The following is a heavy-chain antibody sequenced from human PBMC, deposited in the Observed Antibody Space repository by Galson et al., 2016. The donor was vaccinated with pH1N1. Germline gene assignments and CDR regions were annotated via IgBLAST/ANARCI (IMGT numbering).Heavy chain of an antibody. CDR1: GDSISTGTYY. CDR2: ISTRGST. CDR3: ARRGVFTSDAFHV. J-gene: IGHJ3*01. D-gene: IGHD3-16*01. V-gene: IGHV4-61*02. Sequence: LSLTCTVSGDSISTGTYYWSWIRQPAGKGLEWLGRISTRGSTTYKPSLKSRVTISVDTSKNPLSLRLISVTATDTALYYCARRGVFTSDAFHVWGQGTMVTVSS.